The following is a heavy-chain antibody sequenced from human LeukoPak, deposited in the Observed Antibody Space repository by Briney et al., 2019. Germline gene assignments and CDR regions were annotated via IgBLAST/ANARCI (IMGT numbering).Heavy chain of an antibody. D-gene: IGHD5-24*01. V-gene: IGHV1-2*02. CDR1: GYTFTGYY. Sequence: GASVQVSFKASGYTFTGYYMHWVRPAPGQGLEWMGWINPNSGGTNYAQKFQGRVTMTRDTSISTAYMELSRLRSDDTAVYYCARLRDGYNYGFDYWGQGTLVTVSS. J-gene: IGHJ4*02. CDR2: INPNSGGT. CDR3: ARLRDGYNYGFDY.